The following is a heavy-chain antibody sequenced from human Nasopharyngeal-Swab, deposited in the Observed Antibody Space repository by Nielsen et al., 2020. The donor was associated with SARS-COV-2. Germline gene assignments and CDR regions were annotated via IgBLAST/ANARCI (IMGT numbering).Heavy chain of an antibody. Sequence: GESLKISCAASGFTFTTYSMTWVRQAPGQGLEWVAIVKQDGGEKFYLDSVKGRFTISRDNAKSSLYLQMTSLRAEDTAVYYCVRDESGAFDIWGQGTMVTVSS. CDR3: VRDESGAFDI. V-gene: IGHV3-7*01. D-gene: IGHD3-10*01. J-gene: IGHJ3*02. CDR1: GFTFTTYS. CDR2: VKQDGGEK.